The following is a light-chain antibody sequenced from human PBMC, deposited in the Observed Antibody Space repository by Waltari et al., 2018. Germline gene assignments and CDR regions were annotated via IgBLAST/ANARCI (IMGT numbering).Light chain of an antibody. CDR1: SFNIGNSY. CDR3: GTWDASLNVGL. CDR2: DNN. J-gene: IGLJ2*01. V-gene: IGLV1-51*01. Sequence: QSVLTQPPSVSAAPGQRVTIPCSGISFNIGNSYVPWYQHVPGTAPKLLIYDNNKRPPGIPARFSGSRSGTSATLAITGLQTADEADYYCGTWDASLNVGLFGGGTKLTVL.